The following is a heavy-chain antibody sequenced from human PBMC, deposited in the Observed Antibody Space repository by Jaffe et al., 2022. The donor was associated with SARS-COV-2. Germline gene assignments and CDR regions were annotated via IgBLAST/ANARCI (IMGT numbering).Heavy chain of an antibody. CDR3: ATTRSGYGEDYYYGMDV. Sequence: EVQLVESGGGLVQPGGSLRLSCAASGFTVSSNYMSWVRQAPGKGLEWVSVIYSGGSTYYADSVKGRFTISRHNSKNTLYLQMNSLRAEDTAVYYCATTRSGYGEDYYYGMDVWGQGTTVTVSS. CDR2: IYSGGST. J-gene: IGHJ6*02. D-gene: IGHD3-3*01. V-gene: IGHV3-53*04. CDR1: GFTVSSNY.